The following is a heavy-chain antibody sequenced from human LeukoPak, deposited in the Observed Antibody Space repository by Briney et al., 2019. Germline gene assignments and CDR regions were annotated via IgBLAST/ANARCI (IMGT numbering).Heavy chain of an antibody. Sequence: PGGSLRLSCAASGFTFSSYEMNWVRQAPGKGLEWVSYISSSGSTIYYADSVKGRFTISRDNAKNSLYLQMNSLRAEDTAVYYCARVGGSRVKRLGYCSSTSCYEDYWGQGTLVTVSS. J-gene: IGHJ4*02. CDR2: ISSSGSTI. V-gene: IGHV3-48*03. CDR1: GFTFSSYE. CDR3: ARVGGSRVKRLGYCSSTSCYEDY. D-gene: IGHD2-2*01.